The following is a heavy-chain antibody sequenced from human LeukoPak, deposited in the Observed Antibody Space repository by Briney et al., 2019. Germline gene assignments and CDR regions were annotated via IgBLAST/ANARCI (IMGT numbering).Heavy chain of an antibody. CDR2: MYYSGST. V-gene: IGHV4-34*01. D-gene: IGHD3-10*01. CDR3: AREDYGSGSYRYYFDY. Sequence: SETLSLTCAVYGESFSGYSWSWIRQPPGKGLEWIGEMYYSGSTNYNPSLKSRVTISVDTSKNQFSLKLSSVTAADTAVYYCAREDYGSGSYRYYFDYWGQGTLVTVSS. CDR1: GESFSGYS. J-gene: IGHJ4*02.